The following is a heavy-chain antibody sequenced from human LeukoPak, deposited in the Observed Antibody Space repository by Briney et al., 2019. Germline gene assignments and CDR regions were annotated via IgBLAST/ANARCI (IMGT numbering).Heavy chain of an antibody. D-gene: IGHD2-15*01. CDR2: ISSDGSIT. J-gene: IGHJ6*02. CDR1: GFTFSTYW. CDR3: ARDRGVVAATMAVYYYGMDV. Sequence: PGGSLRLSCAASGFTFSTYWMHWVRPAPGKGLVWVSRISSDGSITSYADSVKGRFTISRDNAKNTLYLQMNSLRAEDTAVYYCARDRGVVAATMAVYYYGMDVWGQGTTVTVSS. V-gene: IGHV3-74*01.